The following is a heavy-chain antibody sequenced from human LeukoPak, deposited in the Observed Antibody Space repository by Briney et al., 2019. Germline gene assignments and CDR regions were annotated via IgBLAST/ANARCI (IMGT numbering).Heavy chain of an antibody. D-gene: IGHD2-2*01. Sequence: GGSLRLSCAASGFTFSTYAMSWVRQAPGKGLEWVSSISGISGGGGSTYYADSVKGRFTIFRDNSKDTLYLQMNSLRGEDTAVYYCAKLGRYQLPLDDFWGQGTLVTVS. V-gene: IGHV3-23*01. CDR3: AKLGRYQLPLDDF. J-gene: IGHJ4*02. CDR2: ISGISGGGGST. CDR1: GFTFSTYA.